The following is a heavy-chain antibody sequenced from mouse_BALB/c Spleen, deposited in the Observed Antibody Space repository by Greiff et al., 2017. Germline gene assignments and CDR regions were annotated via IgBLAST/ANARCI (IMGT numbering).Heavy chain of an antibody. Sequence: EVKLMESGGDLVQPGGSRKLSCAASGFTFSSFGMHWVRQAPEKGLEWVAYISSGSSTIYYADTVKGRFTISRDNPKNTLFLQMTSLRSEDTAMYYCARDYRYDGRGFDYWGQGTTLTVSS. CDR2: ISSGSSTI. V-gene: IGHV5-17*02. D-gene: IGHD2-14*01. CDR1: GFTFSSFG. CDR3: ARDYRYDGRGFDY. J-gene: IGHJ2*01.